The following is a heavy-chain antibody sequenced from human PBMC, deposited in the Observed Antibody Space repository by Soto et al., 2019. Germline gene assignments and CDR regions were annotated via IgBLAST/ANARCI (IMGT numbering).Heavy chain of an antibody. CDR1: GFTFRSYA. CDR2: ISGSGGST. Sequence: PGGSLRLSCAASGFTFRSYAMSWVRQAPGKGLEWVSAISGSGGSTYYAVSVKGWFTISRDNSKITLYLQMNSLRAEDTAVYYCAKEGYCSGGSCYPMGDYWGQGTLVTVSS. D-gene: IGHD2-15*01. V-gene: IGHV3-23*01. CDR3: AKEGYCSGGSCYPMGDY. J-gene: IGHJ4*02.